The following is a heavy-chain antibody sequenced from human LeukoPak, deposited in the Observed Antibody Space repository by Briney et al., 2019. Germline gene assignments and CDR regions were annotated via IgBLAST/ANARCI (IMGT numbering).Heavy chain of an antibody. CDR3: AGDNRLRYYFDY. CDR2: IKQDGSEK. J-gene: IGHJ4*02. CDR1: GFTFSSYW. V-gene: IGHV3-7*01. D-gene: IGHD3-16*01. Sequence: GGSLRLSCAASGFTFSSYWMSWVRQAPGKGLEWVASIKQDGSEKYYVDSVKGRFTISRDNAKNSLYLQMNSLRAEDTAVYYCAGDNRLRYYFDYWGQGTLVTVSS.